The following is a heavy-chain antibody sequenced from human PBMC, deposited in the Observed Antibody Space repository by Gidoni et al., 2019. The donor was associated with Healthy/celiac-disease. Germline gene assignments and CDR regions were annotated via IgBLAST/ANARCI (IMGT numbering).Heavy chain of an antibody. CDR3: ARERIVVVPAAIGYYYYGMDV. CDR1: GYTFTGYY. CDR2: IKPNSGGT. Sequence: QVQLVQSGAEVKKPGASVQVSCKASGYTFTGYYMHWVRQAPGQGLEWMGWIKPNSGGTNYAQKFQGRVTMTRDTSISTAYMELSRLRSDDTAVYYCARERIVVVPAAIGYYYYGMDVWGQGTTVTVSS. J-gene: IGHJ6*02. V-gene: IGHV1-2*02. D-gene: IGHD2-2*01.